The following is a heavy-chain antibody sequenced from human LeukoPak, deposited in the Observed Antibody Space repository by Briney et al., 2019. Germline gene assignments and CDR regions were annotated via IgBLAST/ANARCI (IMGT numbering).Heavy chain of an antibody. CDR1: GFTFSSYD. Sequence: PGGSLRLSCAAPGFTFSSYDMNWVRQAPGKGLEWVSAISGSGGSTYYADSVKGRFTISRDNSKNTLYLQMNSLRAEDTAVHYCAKSPEVDAAFDIWGQGTMVTVSS. CDR3: AKSPEVDAAFDI. D-gene: IGHD2-15*01. V-gene: IGHV3-23*01. CDR2: ISGSGGST. J-gene: IGHJ3*02.